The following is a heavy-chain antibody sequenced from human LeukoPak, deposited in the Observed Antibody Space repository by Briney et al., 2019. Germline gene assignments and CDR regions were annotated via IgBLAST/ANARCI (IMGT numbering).Heavy chain of an antibody. D-gene: IGHD3-22*01. V-gene: IGHV4-59*01. CDR1: GGSITYYH. Sequence: SETLSLTCTVSGGSITYYHWSWIRQPPGKGLEWIGYIYYSGSTNYNPSLKSRVTISVDTSKNQFSLKLSSVTAADTAVYYCARSLGYYYDSSGYPTVVWGQGTLVTVSS. CDR3: ARSLGYYYDSSGYPTVV. CDR2: IYYSGST. J-gene: IGHJ4*02.